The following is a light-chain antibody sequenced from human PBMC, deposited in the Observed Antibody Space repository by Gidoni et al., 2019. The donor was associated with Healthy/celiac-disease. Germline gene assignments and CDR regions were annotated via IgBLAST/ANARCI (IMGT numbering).Light chain of an antibody. Sequence: EIVLTQSPATLSLSPGERATLSCRASQSVSSYLAWYQQKPGQAPRLLIYDASNRATGIPARFSGSGSGTDFTLTISSLEPEDFAVYYCQQRSNLPYTFXHXTKLEIK. CDR2: DAS. CDR1: QSVSSY. CDR3: QQRSNLPYT. J-gene: IGKJ2*01. V-gene: IGKV3-11*01.